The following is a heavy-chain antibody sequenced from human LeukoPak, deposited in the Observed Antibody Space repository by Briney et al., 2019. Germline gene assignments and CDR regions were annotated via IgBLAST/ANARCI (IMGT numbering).Heavy chain of an antibody. CDR1: GGSISSYY. CDR2: IYYSGST. Sequence: SETLSLTCTVSGGSISSYYWSWIRQPPGKGLEWIGYIYYSGSTNYNPSLKSRVTISVDTSKNQFSLKLSSVTAADTAVYYCARRIGRHSTPPFDPWGQGTLVTVSS. J-gene: IGHJ5*02. CDR3: ARRIGRHSTPPFDP. V-gene: IGHV4-59*08. D-gene: IGHD4-23*01.